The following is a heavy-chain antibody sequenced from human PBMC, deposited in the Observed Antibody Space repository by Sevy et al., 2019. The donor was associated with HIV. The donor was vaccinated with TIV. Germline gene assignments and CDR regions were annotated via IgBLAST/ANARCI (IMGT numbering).Heavy chain of an antibody. CDR2: IYYSGST. J-gene: IGHJ3*02. CDR3: ARRPMSYDSSGYPDAFDI. CDR1: GGSISSSSYY. Sequence: SETLSLTCTVSGGSISSSSYYWGWIRQPPGKGLEWIGSIYYSGSTYYNPSLKSRVTISVDTSKNQFSLKLSSVTAADTAVYYCARRPMSYDSSGYPDAFDIWGQGTMVTASS. D-gene: IGHD3-22*01. V-gene: IGHV4-39*01.